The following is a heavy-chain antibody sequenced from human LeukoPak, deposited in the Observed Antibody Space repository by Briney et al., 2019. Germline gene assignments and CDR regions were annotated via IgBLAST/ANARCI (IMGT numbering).Heavy chain of an antibody. CDR2: ISNSGSAM. CDR3: ARIARHLAAANDY. D-gene: IGHD6-13*01. CDR1: GFTFNIYE. V-gene: IGHV3-48*03. Sequence: GGSLRLSCAASGFTFNIYEMNWVRQAPGKGLEWISYISNSGSAMSHADSVKGRFTISRDNTKNSLYLQMNSLRTEDTAVYYCARIARHLAAANDYWGQGTVVTVSS. J-gene: IGHJ4*02.